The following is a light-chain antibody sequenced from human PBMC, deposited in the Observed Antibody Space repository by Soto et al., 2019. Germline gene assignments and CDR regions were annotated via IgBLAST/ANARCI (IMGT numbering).Light chain of an antibody. V-gene: IGKV3-15*01. J-gene: IGKJ1*01. CDR2: GAS. CDR1: QSVSSN. CDR3: QQYNNWPRT. Sequence: EIVITQSPATLSVSPEERATLFCRASQSVSSNLAWYQQKPGQAPRLLIYGASTRATGIPARFSGSGSGTEFTLTISSLQSEDFAVYYCQQYNNWPRTFGQGTKVDIK.